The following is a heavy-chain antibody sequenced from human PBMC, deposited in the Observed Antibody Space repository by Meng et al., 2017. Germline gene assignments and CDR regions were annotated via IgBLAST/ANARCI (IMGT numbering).Heavy chain of an antibody. Sequence: GESLKISCAASGFTFSSYSMNWVRQAPGKGLEWVSSISSSSSYIYYADSVKGRFTISRDNAKNSLYLQMTSLRAEDTAVYYCARDSGWLQFLSAFDIWGQGTMVTVSS. CDR2: ISSSSSYI. J-gene: IGHJ3*02. D-gene: IGHD5-24*01. CDR1: GFTFSSYS. V-gene: IGHV3-21*01. CDR3: ARDSGWLQFLSAFDI.